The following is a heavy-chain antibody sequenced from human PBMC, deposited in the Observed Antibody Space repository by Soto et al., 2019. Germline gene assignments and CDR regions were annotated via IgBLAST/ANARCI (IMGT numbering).Heavy chain of an antibody. V-gene: IGHV4-31*03. Sequence: ASETLSLTCTVSGVSISSGGYYWSWIRQHPGKGLEWIGYIYHSGSTFYNPSLKSRVTISVDTSKNQFSLKLSSVTAADTAVYYCARDPRYDYVRGMDVWGQGTTVTVSS. CDR1: GVSISSGGYY. J-gene: IGHJ6*02. D-gene: IGHD3-16*01. CDR3: ARDPRYDYVRGMDV. CDR2: IYHSGST.